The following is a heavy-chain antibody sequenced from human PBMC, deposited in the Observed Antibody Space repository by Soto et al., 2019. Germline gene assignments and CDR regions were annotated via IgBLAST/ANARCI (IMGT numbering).Heavy chain of an antibody. CDR2: INPNSGGT. CDR1: GYTFTGYY. J-gene: IGHJ4*02. D-gene: IGHD3-3*01. CDR3: ARGRRYDDFWSGYLSYYFDY. V-gene: IGHV1-2*04. Sequence: ASVKVSCKASGYTFTGYYMHWVRQAPGQGLEWMGWINPNSGGTNYAQKFQGWVTMTRDTSISTAYMELSRLRSDDTAVYYCARGRRYDDFWSGYLSYYFDYWGQGTLVTVSS.